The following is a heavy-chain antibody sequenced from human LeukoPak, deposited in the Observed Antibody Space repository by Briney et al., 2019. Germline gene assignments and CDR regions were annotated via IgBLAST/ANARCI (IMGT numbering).Heavy chain of an antibody. CDR1: EFTFSSYG. CDR3: ARVVRDSSGYWGKYFDY. CDR2: ISGSGGST. Sequence: GGSLRLSCAASEFTFSSYGMSWVRQAPGEGLEWVSSISGSGGSTQYADSVQGRFAISRDNSKNTLYLQMNSLRVEDTAVYFCARVVRDSSGYWGKYFDYWGQGTLVTVST. J-gene: IGHJ4*02. V-gene: IGHV3-23*01. D-gene: IGHD3-22*01.